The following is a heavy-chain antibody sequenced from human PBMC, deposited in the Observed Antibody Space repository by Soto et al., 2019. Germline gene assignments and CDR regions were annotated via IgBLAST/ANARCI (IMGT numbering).Heavy chain of an antibody. CDR3: TGRAYGRGDTV. Sequence: PGGSLRLSCAASGFTFSYYSMNWVRQAPGKGLEWVASISSRDTNIYYADSVQGRFTISRDNAKNSLYLQMNSLRAEDTAVYSYTGRAYGRGDTVWGPGTLVTVSS. CDR2: ISSRDTNI. CDR1: GFTFSYYS. J-gene: IGHJ4*02. D-gene: IGHD3-10*02. V-gene: IGHV3-21*01.